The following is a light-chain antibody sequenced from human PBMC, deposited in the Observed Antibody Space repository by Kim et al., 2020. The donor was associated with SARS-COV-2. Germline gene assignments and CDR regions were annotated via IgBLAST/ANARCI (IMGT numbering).Light chain of an antibody. CDR3: QQSFKTPYT. V-gene: IGKV1-39*01. CDR2: ASS. CDR1: QKISSY. Sequence: SAFVGDTVTITCRASQKISSYLNWFQQKPGKAPNLLIYASSTLQSGVPSRFSGSGSGTDFTLTISSLQPGDVATYYCQQSFKTPYTFGQGTKLEIK. J-gene: IGKJ2*01.